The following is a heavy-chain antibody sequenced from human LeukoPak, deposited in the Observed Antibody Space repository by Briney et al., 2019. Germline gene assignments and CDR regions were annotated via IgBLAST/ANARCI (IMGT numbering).Heavy chain of an antibody. CDR2: ISSSGSTI. CDR1: GFTFSSYE. CDR3: AKDGEAGPYNWFDP. J-gene: IGHJ5*02. D-gene: IGHD3-10*01. V-gene: IGHV3-48*03. Sequence: SGGSLRLSCAASGFTFSSYEMNWVRQAPGKGLEWVSYISSSGSTIYYADSVKGRFTISRDNSKNTLYLQMNSLRAEDTAVYYCAKDGEAGPYNWFDPWGQGTLVTVSS.